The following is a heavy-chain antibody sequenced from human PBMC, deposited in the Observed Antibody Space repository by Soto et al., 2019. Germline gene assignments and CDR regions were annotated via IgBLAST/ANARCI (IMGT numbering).Heavy chain of an antibody. D-gene: IGHD3-10*01. CDR3: ATLRVGFGELLTY. CDR2: IDPSDSYT. Sequence: GESLKISCKGSGYSFTSYWIGWVRQMPGKGLEWMGRIDPSDSYTNYSPSFQGHVTISADKSISTAYLQWSSLKASDTAMYYCATLRVGFGELLTYWAQETLVTVS. CDR1: GYSFTSYW. V-gene: IGHV5-10-1*01. J-gene: IGHJ4*02.